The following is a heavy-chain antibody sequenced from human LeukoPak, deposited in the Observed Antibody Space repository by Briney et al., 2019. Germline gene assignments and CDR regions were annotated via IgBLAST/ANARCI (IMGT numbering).Heavy chain of an antibody. Sequence: GGSLRLSCAASGFTFDDYAMHWVRQAPGRGLEWVSLIDYNGFRAHYADSVKGRFIISRDNVRNTLFLQMNSLKKEDTAVYYCAKDGSGECSGGKCYLFGVDVWGQGTTVIVSS. V-gene: IGHV3-43*02. D-gene: IGHD2-15*01. CDR1: GFTFDDYA. CDR3: AKDGSGECSGGKCYLFGVDV. J-gene: IGHJ6*02. CDR2: IDYNGFRA.